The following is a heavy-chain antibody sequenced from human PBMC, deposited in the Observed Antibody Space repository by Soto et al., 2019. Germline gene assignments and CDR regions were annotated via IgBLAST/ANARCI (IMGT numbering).Heavy chain of an antibody. D-gene: IGHD3-3*01. CDR2: TYYRSKWYN. J-gene: IGHJ5*02. CDR3: ARDLISGGPNQNLRFLEWSVSRNWFDP. Sequence: QSQTLSLTCAISGDSVSSNSAAWNWIRQSPSRGLEWLGRTYYRSKWYNDYAVSVKSRITINPDTSKNQFSLQLNSVTPEDTAVYYCARDLISGGPNQNLRFLEWSVSRNWFDPWGQGTLVTVSS. V-gene: IGHV6-1*01. CDR1: GDSVSSNSAA.